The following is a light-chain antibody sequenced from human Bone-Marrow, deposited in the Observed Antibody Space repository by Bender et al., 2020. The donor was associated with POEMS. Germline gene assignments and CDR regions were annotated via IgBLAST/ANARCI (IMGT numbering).Light chain of an antibody. V-gene: IGLV2-23*02. Sequence: QSALTQPASVSGSPGQSITISCTGTSSAVGGYNLVSWFQQHPGKAPKVMISEVTKRPSGVSNRVSGSKSGNTASLTISGLQAEDEADYYCCSYAGSSTYVFGTGTKVTVL. CDR3: CSYAGSSTYV. J-gene: IGLJ1*01. CDR2: EVT. CDR1: SSAVGGYNL.